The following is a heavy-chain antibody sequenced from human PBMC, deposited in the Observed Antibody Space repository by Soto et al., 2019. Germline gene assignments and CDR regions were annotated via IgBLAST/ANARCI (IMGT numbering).Heavy chain of an antibody. CDR1: GFTFRSAW. CDR3: AADFPGYSNPLDY. D-gene: IGHD5-12*01. V-gene: IGHV3-15*01. CDR2: IKSKADGETT. Sequence: GGSLRLSCTASGFTFRSAWMSWVRQGPGEGLEWVGIIKSKADGETTDYAAPVKGRFTISRDDSKNTLYLQMDSLISEDTAVYYCAADFPGYSNPLDYWGQGILVTVSS. J-gene: IGHJ4*02.